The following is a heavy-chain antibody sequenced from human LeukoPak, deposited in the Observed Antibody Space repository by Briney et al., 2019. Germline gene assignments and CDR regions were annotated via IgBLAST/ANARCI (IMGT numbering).Heavy chain of an antibody. J-gene: IGHJ4*02. V-gene: IGHV1-2*02. CDR1: GYTFTGYY. CDR3: AREFTTSGPIDY. CDR2: INPNSGGT. D-gene: IGHD3-22*01. Sequence: GPVKVSCKASGYTFTGYYMHWVRQAPGQGLEWMGWINPNSGGTNYAQKFQGRVTMTRDTSISTAYMELSRLRSDDTAVYYCAREFTTSGPIDYWGQGTLVTVSS.